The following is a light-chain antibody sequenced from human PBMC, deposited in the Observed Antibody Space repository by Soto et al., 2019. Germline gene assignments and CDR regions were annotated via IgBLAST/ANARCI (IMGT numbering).Light chain of an antibody. J-gene: IGLJ2*01. V-gene: IGLV1-40*01. CDR1: SSNIGAGYD. CDR3: QSYDSSLSGPVV. Sequence: QSVLTQPPSVSGAPGQRVTISCTGSSSNIGAGYDVHWYQQLPGTAPKLLIYGNTNRPSGVPDRFSGSKSGTSASLAITGLQPEDEADYFCQSYDSSLSGPVVFGAGTKATVL. CDR2: GNT.